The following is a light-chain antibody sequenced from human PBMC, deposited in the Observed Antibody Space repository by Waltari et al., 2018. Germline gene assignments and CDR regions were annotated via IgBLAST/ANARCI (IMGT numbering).Light chain of an antibody. Sequence: EIVLTQSPGTASLYPGERVTLSCRASPSVGSSSLAWYQQKPGQAPRLVIYRASRRATGIPDRFSGSGSGTDFSLTISRLEPEDFAVYYCQQHGTLPATFGQGTKVEIK. V-gene: IGKV3-20*01. J-gene: IGKJ1*01. CDR2: RAS. CDR3: QQHGTLPAT. CDR1: PSVGSSS.